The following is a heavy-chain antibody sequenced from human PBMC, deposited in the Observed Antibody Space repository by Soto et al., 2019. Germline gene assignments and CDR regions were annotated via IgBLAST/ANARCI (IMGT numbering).Heavy chain of an antibody. CDR3: ARGYTFPFDP. Sequence: ASVKVSCKASGYTFTSYAMHWVRQAPGQRLEWMGWINAGNGNTKYLQKFQGRVTITRDTSASTAYMELSSLRSEDTAVYYCARGYTFPFDPWGQGTLVTVSS. J-gene: IGHJ5*02. CDR2: INAGNGNT. CDR1: GYTFTSYA. D-gene: IGHD1-26*01. V-gene: IGHV1-3*01.